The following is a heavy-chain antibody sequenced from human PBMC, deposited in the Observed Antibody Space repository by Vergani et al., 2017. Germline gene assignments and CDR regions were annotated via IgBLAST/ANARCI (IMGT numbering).Heavy chain of an antibody. CDR3: ATPQTVTTGGMEV. CDR1: GYTFTDHY. Sequence: EVQLVQPGAEVKKPRATMKISCKVSGYTFTDHYMHWVKQAPGKGLEWMGLVDPEDGETIYAEKFKGRVTIAADTSTDTAHLELSSLRSEDTAVYYCATPQTVTTGGMEVWGQGTTGIGS. D-gene: IGHD4-17*01. V-gene: IGHV1-69-2*01. CDR2: VDPEDGET. J-gene: IGHJ6*02.